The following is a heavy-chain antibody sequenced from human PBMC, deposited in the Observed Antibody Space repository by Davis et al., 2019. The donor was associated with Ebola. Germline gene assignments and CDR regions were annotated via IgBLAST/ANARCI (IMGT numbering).Heavy chain of an antibody. CDR1: GFTFSKYA. Sequence: GESLKISCAASGFTFSKYAMNWVRQAPGKGLEWVSSISSSSSYIYYADSVKGRFTISRDNAKNSLYLQMNSLRAEDTAVYYCAREARVVITTILYYYYGMDVWGKGTTVTVSS. V-gene: IGHV3-21*01. J-gene: IGHJ6*04. CDR2: ISSSSSYI. D-gene: IGHD3-22*01. CDR3: AREARVVITTILYYYYGMDV.